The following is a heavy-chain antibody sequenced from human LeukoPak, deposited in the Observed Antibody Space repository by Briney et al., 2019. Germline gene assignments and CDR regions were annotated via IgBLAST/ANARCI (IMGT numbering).Heavy chain of an antibody. V-gene: IGHV1-8*01. D-gene: IGHD5-24*01. CDR3: ARGEMATTSFDY. CDR2: MNPNSGNT. J-gene: IGHJ4*02. CDR1: GYTFTSYD. Sequence: ASVKVSCKASGYTFTSYDINWVRQATGQGLEWMGWMNPNSGNTGYAQKFQGRVTMTRNTSISTAYMELSSLGSEDTAVYYCARGEMATTSFDYWGQGTLVTVSS.